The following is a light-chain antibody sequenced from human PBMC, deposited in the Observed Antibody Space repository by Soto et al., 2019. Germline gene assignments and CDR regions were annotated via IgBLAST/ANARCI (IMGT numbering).Light chain of an antibody. CDR1: QSISSY. V-gene: IGKV1-39*01. CDR3: QQSYSNTRT. J-gene: IGKJ1*01. Sequence: DIQITQSPSSLSASVGDRVTITCRASQSISSYLNWYQHKPGKAPNLLIYAATTLQSGVPSRFSGSGSGTDFTLTISSLQPEDFATYYCQQSYSNTRTFGQGTKVDIK. CDR2: AAT.